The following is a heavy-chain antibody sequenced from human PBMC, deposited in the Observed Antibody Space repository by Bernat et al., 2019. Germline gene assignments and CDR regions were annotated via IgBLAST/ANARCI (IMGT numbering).Heavy chain of an antibody. D-gene: IGHD1-14*01. V-gene: IGHV4-39*01. CDR1: GGSISSSSYY. CDR3: ASPVRAWRKAFGY. Sequence: QLQLQESGPGLVKPSETLSLTCTVSGGSISSSSYYWGWIRQPPGKGLEWIGSIYYSGSTYYNPSLKSRVTISVDTSKNQFSLMLSSVTAADTAVYYCASPVRAWRKAFGYRGQGTLVTVSS. CDR2: IYYSGST. J-gene: IGHJ4*02.